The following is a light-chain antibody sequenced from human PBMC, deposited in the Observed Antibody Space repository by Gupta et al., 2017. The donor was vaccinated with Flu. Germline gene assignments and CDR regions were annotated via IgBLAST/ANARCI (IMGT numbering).Light chain of an antibody. CDR2: GAF. Sequence: DIQMTQSPSSLSASVGDRVTITCRTSQNIDSYLNWYQQKPGKAPNLLIYGAFSLQRGVPSRFSGSGSGTDFSLTITMLQPEDFATYYCQRRDNFPFSFGGGTKVEIK. V-gene: IGKV1-39*01. CDR1: QNIDSY. CDR3: QRRDNFPFS. J-gene: IGKJ4*01.